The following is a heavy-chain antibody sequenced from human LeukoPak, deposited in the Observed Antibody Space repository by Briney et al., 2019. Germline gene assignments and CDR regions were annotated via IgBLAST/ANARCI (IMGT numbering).Heavy chain of an antibody. CDR1: GGSISIGDYY. CDR3: AREAAAGTDYYYGMDV. J-gene: IGHJ6*02. Sequence: KTSETLSLTCTVCGGSISIGDYYWSWIRQPPGKGLEWIGYIYYSGSTYYNPSLKSRVTISVDTSKNQFSLKLSSVTAADTAVYYCAREAAAGTDYYYGMDVWGQGTTVTVSS. V-gene: IGHV4-30-4*01. CDR2: IYYSGST. D-gene: IGHD6-13*01.